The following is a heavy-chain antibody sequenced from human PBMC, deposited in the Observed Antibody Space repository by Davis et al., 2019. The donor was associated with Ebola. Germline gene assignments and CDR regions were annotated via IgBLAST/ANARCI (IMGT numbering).Heavy chain of an antibody. CDR3: ARANIVVVPAAAGDI. CDR1: GYTFTSYY. Sequence: ASVKVSCKASGYTFTSYYMHWVRQAPGQGLEWMGIINPSGGSTSYAQKFQGRVTMTRDTSTSTVYMELSSLRSEDTAVYYCARANIVVVPAAAGDIWGQGTMVTVSS. CDR2: INPSGGST. D-gene: IGHD2-2*01. V-gene: IGHV1-46*01. J-gene: IGHJ3*02.